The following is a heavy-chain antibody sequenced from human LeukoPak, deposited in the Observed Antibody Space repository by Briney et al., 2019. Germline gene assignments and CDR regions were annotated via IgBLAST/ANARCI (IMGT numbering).Heavy chain of an antibody. CDR2: IYSGGST. V-gene: IGHV3-53*04. Sequence: GGSLRLSFAASGFTVSSNYISWFGQAPGKGLEWVSVIYSGGSTYYADSVKGRFTISRHNSKNTLYLQMNSLRAEDTAVYYCARSKEQQLVLGNWGQGTLVTVSS. D-gene: IGHD6-13*01. CDR3: ARSKEQQLVLGN. J-gene: IGHJ4*02. CDR1: GFTVSSNY.